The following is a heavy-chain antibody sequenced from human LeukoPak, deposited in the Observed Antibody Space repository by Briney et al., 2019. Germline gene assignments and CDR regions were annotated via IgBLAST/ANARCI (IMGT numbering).Heavy chain of an antibody. V-gene: IGHV4-34*01. CDR2: INHSGST. D-gene: IGHD3-22*01. CDR3: ARGGVGYYSDSSGYRAGYFQH. Sequence: SETLSLTCAVYGGSFSGYYWSWIRQPPGKGLEWIGEINHSGSTNYNPSLKSRVTISVDTSKNQFSLKLSSVTAADTAVYYCARGGVGYYSDSSGYRAGYFQHWGQGTLVTVSS. J-gene: IGHJ1*01. CDR1: GGSFSGYY.